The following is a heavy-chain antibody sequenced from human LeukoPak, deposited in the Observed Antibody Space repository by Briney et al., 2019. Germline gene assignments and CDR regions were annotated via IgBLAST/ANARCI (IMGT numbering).Heavy chain of an antibody. Sequence: ASVKVSCKASGYTLTSYYMHWVRQAPGQGLEWMGIINPSGGSTSYAQKFQGRVTMTRDMSTSTVYMELSSLRSEDTAVYYCARGLDGYCSGGSCYLDAFDIWGQGTMVTVSS. CDR1: GYTLTSYY. CDR2: INPSGGST. CDR3: ARGLDGYCSGGSCYLDAFDI. V-gene: IGHV1-46*01. J-gene: IGHJ3*02. D-gene: IGHD2-15*01.